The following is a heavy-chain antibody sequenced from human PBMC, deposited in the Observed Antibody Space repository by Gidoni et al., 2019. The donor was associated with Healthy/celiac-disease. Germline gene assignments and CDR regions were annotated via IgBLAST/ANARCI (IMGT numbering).Heavy chain of an antibody. D-gene: IGHD1-1*01. V-gene: IGHV3-48*02. CDR2: ISSSSSTI. CDR3: ARGFANDHYPQEAFDI. Sequence: EVQLVESGGGLVQPGGSLRLSCAASGFTFSSYSMNWVRQAPGKGLEWVSYISSSSSTIYYADSVKGRFTISRDNAKNSLYLQMNSLRDEDTAVYYCARGFANDHYPQEAFDIWGQGTMVTVSS. CDR1: GFTFSSYS. J-gene: IGHJ3*02.